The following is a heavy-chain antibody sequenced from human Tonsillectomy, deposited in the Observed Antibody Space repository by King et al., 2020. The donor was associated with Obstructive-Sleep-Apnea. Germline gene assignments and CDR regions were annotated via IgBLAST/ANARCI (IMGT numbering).Heavy chain of an antibody. J-gene: IGHJ4*02. CDR3: AKEYSSSWSDDY. V-gene: IGHV5-10-1*01. D-gene: IGHD6-13*01. CDR2: IDPSDSDT. CDR1: GYSFSSYY. Sequence: QLVQSGAEVKKPGESLRISCQGSGYSFSSYYITWVRQMPGKGLEWMGRIDPSDSDTNYSPSFQGHVTISVYKSINTAYLQWSSLKASDTAMYYCAKEYSSSWSDDYWGQGTLVTVSS.